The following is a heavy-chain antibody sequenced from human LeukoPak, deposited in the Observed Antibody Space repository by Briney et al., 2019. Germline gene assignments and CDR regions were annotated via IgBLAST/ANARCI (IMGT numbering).Heavy chain of an antibody. Sequence: GASVKASCKASGYTFTGYYIHWVRRAPGQGLEWMGRIIPILGIANYAQKFQGRVTITADKSTSTAYMELSSLRSEDTAVYYCASPLAGYCSSTSCPFGNYYYYGMDVWGQGTTVTVSS. J-gene: IGHJ6*02. CDR3: ASPLAGYCSSTSCPFGNYYYYGMDV. CDR2: IIPILGIA. CDR1: GYTFTGYY. D-gene: IGHD2-2*01. V-gene: IGHV1-69*02.